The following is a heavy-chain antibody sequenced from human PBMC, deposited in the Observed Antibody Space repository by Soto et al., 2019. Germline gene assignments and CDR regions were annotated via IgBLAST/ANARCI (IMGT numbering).Heavy chain of an antibody. CDR1: GGSVSSGDYY. CDR3: ARQYGGYEYYFDY. V-gene: IGHV4-30-4*01. J-gene: IGHJ4*02. Sequence: PSETLSLTCTVSGGSVSSGDYYWSWIHQPPGKGLEWIGYIYYGGITYYNPSHKSRLTISVDTSKNQFSLKLSSVTAADTAVYYCARQYGGYEYYFDYWGQGTLVTVSS. D-gene: IGHD5-12*01. CDR2: IYYGGIT.